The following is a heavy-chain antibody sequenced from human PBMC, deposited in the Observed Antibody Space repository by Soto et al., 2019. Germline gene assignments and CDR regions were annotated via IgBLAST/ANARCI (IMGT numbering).Heavy chain of an antibody. J-gene: IGHJ3*02. D-gene: IGHD2-2*01. CDR2: IKSKTDGGTT. V-gene: IGHV3-15*01. CDR3: PADHHGGSTSGYVLDI. Sequence: GGSLRLSCAASGFTFSNAWMSWVRQAPGKGLEWVGRIKSKTDGGTTDYAAPVKGRFTNSRDDSKNTLYLQMNSLKTEDTAVYYCPADHHGGSTSGYVLDIWGQGKMAPVS. CDR1: GFTFSNAW.